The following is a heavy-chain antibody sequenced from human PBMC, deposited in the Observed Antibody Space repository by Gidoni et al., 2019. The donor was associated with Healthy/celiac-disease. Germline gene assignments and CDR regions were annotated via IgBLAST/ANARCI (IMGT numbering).Heavy chain of an antibody. CDR1: GFSLSTSGMC. CDR2: IDWDDDK. D-gene: IGHD3-3*01. Sequence: QVTLRESGPALVNPTQTLTLTCTFSGFSLSTSGMCVSWIRQPPGKALEWLALIDWDDDKYYSTSLKTRLTISKDTSKNQVVLTMTNMDPVDTATYYCARMGAVWSGYGMDVWGQGTTVTVSS. CDR3: ARMGAVWSGYGMDV. J-gene: IGHJ6*02. V-gene: IGHV2-70*01.